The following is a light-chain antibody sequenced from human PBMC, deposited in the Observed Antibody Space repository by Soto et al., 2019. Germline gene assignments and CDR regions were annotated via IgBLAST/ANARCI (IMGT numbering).Light chain of an antibody. CDR1: FSNIGSNF. V-gene: IGLV1-47*01. CDR2: RNN. CDR3: AAWDDSLSGVV. J-gene: IGLJ3*02. Sequence: QSVLTQPPSASGTPGQTVTISCSGRFSNIGSNFIYWYQQLPGTAPKLLIYRNNERPSWVPDRFSASKSGTSASLAISGLRSEDEADYHCAAWDDSLSGVVFGGGTKLTVL.